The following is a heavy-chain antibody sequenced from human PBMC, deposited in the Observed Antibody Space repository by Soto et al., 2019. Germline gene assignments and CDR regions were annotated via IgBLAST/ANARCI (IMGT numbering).Heavy chain of an antibody. CDR2: IYHSGRT. J-gene: IGHJ6*02. D-gene: IGHD2-2*01. V-gene: IGHV4-4*02. CDR3: ARDDHIVVVPTSLGAMDV. Sequence: QVQLQESGPGLVKPSETLSLTCAVYGGSFSSNKWWSWVRQPPGKGLEWSGEIYHSGRTNYNPSLKIRVTISLDKSKTQFSVTLNSVTAAESAVDYCARDDHIVVVPTSLGAMDVWGQGTTVTVSS. CDR1: GGSFSSNKW.